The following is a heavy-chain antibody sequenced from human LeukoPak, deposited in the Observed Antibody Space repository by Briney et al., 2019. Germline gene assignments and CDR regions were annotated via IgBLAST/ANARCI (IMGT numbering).Heavy chain of an antibody. CDR1: GYTFTSYG. Sequence: ASVTVSHTPSGYTFTSYGISWVRQAPGQGLEWMGWISAYNGNTNYAQKLQGRVTMTTDTSTSTAYMELRSLRSDDTAVYYCGRIQNDYYYYYMDVWGKGTTVTVSS. CDR3: GRIQNDYYYYYMDV. J-gene: IGHJ6*03. V-gene: IGHV1-18*01. CDR2: ISAYNGNT. D-gene: IGHD2-15*01.